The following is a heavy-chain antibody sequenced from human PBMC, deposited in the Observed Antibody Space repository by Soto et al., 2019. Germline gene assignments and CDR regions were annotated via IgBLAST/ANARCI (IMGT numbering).Heavy chain of an antibody. Sequence: PSETLSLTCAVYGGSFIGYYWSWIRQPPGKGLEWIGEINHSGSTNYNPSLKSRVTISVDTSKNQFSLKLSSVTAADTAVYYCARGGYYYGSGSYSAYNWFDPWGQGTLVTVSS. CDR3: ARGGYYYGSGSYSAYNWFDP. D-gene: IGHD3-10*01. V-gene: IGHV4-34*01. J-gene: IGHJ5*02. CDR2: INHSGST. CDR1: GGSFIGYY.